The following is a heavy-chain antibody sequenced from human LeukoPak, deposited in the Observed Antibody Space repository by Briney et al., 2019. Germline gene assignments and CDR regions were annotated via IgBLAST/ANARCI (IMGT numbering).Heavy chain of an antibody. V-gene: IGHV1-2*02. J-gene: IGHJ3*02. D-gene: IGHD1-26*01. Sequence: AAVEVSCKASADTFIGYYIHWVRQAPGQGLEWMGWINPNSGDTNYAQKFQVRVTMTRDTSISAAYMELSRLRSDDTAVYYCARQCSGSHRAFDMWGQGTMVTVSS. CDR3: ARQCSGSHRAFDM. CDR1: ADTFIGYY. CDR2: INPNSGDT.